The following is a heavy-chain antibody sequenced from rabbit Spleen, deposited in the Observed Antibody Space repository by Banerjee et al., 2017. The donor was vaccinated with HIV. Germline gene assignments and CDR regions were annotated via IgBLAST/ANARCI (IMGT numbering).Heavy chain of an antibody. CDR3: ARDTSSSFSSYGMDL. Sequence: QEQLVESGGGLVKPGASLTLNCKASGFPFSNKAVMCWVRQAPGKGLEWIACINAVTGKAVYASWAKGRFTFSKTSSTTVTLQMTSLTAADTATYFCARDTSSSFSSYGMDLWGQGTLVTVS. J-gene: IGHJ6*01. CDR1: GFPFSNKAV. D-gene: IGHD1-1*01. V-gene: IGHV1S45*01. CDR2: INAVTGKA.